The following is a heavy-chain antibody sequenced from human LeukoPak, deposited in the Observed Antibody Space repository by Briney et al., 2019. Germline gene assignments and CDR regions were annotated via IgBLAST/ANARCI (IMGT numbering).Heavy chain of an antibody. CDR1: GDSISSYY. V-gene: IGHV4-4*07. D-gene: IGHD2-8*02. CDR3: ARILSTSYFDL. Sequence: SETLSLTCTVSGDSISSYYWSWIRQPAGKGLEYIGRIYTSGSTSYNPSLKSRVTISVDKTKNRFSLKLTSVTAADTAVYYCARILSTSYFDLWGRGTLVTVSS. CDR2: IYTSGST. J-gene: IGHJ2*01.